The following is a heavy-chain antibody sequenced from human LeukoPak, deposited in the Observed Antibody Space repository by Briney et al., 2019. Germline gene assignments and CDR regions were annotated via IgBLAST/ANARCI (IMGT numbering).Heavy chain of an antibody. Sequence: GRSLRLSCAASGFTFRSYGMQWVRQAPGKGLEWVAVIWFDGSKEYYADSAKGRFTISRDNPKNTVYLQMNSLRVEDTAVYYCARVVGVTEGWGYFDYWGQGALVTVSS. D-gene: IGHD2-21*02. CDR2: IWFDGSKE. J-gene: IGHJ4*02. CDR3: ARVVGVTEGWGYFDY. CDR1: GFTFRSYG. V-gene: IGHV3-33*01.